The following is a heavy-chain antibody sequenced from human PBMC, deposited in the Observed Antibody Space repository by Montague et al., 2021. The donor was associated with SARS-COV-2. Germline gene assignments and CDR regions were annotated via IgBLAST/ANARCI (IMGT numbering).Heavy chain of an antibody. CDR1: GFTFSSYS. CDR3: ARDQGYNWNYYYYYGMDV. J-gene: IGHJ6*02. CDR2: IYYSGST. Sequence: LRLSCAASGFTFSSYSMNWVRQPPGKGLEWIGSIYYSGSTYYNPSLKSRVTISVDTSKNQFSLKLSSVTAADTAVYYCARDQGYNWNYYYYYGMDVWGQGTTVTVSS. V-gene: IGHV4-39*07. D-gene: IGHD1-20*01.